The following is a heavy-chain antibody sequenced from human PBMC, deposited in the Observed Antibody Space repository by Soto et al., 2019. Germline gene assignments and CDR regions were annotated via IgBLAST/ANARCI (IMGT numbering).Heavy chain of an antibody. D-gene: IGHD6-19*01. CDR3: AREEQWLVSRY. CDR2: ISYDGSNK. Sequence: QVQLVESGGGVVQPGRSLRLSCAASGFTFSSYAMHWVRQAPGKGLEWVAVISYDGSNKYYADSVKGRFTISRDNYKNTLYLQMNSLRAEDTAVYYCAREEQWLVSRYWGQGTLVTVSS. CDR1: GFTFSSYA. V-gene: IGHV3-30-3*01. J-gene: IGHJ4*02.